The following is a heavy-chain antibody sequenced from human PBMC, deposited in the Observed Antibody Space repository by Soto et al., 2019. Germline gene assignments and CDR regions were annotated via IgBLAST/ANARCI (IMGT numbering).Heavy chain of an antibody. CDR3: ARAQNFVVVPAAILALSDSFDI. CDR1: GYTFTSYG. V-gene: IGHV1-18*01. J-gene: IGHJ3*02. D-gene: IGHD2-2*01. Sequence: GASVKVSCKASGYTFTSYGISWVRQAPGQGLEWMGWISAYNGNTNYAQKLQGRVTMTTDTSTSTAYMELRSLRSDDTAVYYCARAQNFVVVPAAILALSDSFDIWGQGKMVTVSS. CDR2: ISAYNGNT.